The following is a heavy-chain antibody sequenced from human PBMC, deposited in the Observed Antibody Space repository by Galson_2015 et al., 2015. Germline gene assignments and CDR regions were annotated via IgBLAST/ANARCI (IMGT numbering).Heavy chain of an antibody. V-gene: IGHV3-21*01. CDR2: ISGNSSHI. D-gene: IGHD3/OR15-3a*01. Sequence: SLRLSCAASGFAFSSDSMRWVRQSPGKGLEWVSSISGNSSHINYADSVKGRFTISRDNAKNTLSLQMNSLRAEDTAVYYCARPMGIGTGSTAYWGQGTTVHVPS. CDR1: GFAFSSDS. CDR3: ARPMGIGTGSTAY. J-gene: IGHJ4*02.